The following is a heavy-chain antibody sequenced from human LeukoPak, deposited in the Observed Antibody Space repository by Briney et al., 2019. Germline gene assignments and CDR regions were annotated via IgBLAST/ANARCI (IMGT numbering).Heavy chain of an antibody. D-gene: IGHD6-19*01. CDR2: ISRSSATV. V-gene: IGHV3-48*01. J-gene: IGHJ3*02. Sequence: GGSLRLSCSVSGYTFSNFDMNWVRQTPGKGLEWVSYISRSSATVYYAGSVQGRFTISRDNAKNFLYLQMNSLTAEDTAVYYCARGSSSGWAFDIWGQGTMVTVSS. CDR3: ARGSSSGWAFDI. CDR1: GYTFSNFD.